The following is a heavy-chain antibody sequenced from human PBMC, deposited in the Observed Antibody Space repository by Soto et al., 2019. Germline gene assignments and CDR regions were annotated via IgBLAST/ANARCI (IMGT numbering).Heavy chain of an antibody. D-gene: IGHD6-13*01. CDR2: ISSISAYI. CDR1: GFTFRSFT. V-gene: IGHV3-21*01. CDR3: TRDASRDSSARGWFVP. J-gene: IGHJ5*02. Sequence: GGSLRLSCAASGFTFRSFTMNWVRQAPGKGLEWVSTISSISAYIYYTDALRGRFTISRDNAKNSLHLQMNSLRAEDTAVYYCTRDASRDSSARGWFVPWGPGTLVTVSS.